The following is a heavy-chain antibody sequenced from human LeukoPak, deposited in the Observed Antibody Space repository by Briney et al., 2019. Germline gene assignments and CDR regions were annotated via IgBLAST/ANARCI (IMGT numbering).Heavy chain of an antibody. CDR1: GFTFSSYA. CDR2: IGSSGGST. D-gene: IGHD3-10*01. Sequence: GGSLRLSCAASGFTFSSYAMNWVRQAPGKGLEWVSAIGSSGGSTYYADSVKGRFTISRDNSKNTLYLQMNSLRAEDTAVYYCATDLPVRGVTFDYWSQGTLVTVSS. CDR3: ATDLPVRGVTFDY. J-gene: IGHJ4*02. V-gene: IGHV3-23*01.